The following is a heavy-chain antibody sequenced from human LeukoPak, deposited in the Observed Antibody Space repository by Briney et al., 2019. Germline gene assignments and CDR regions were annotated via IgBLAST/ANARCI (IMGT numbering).Heavy chain of an antibody. CDR1: GGSISTYY. V-gene: IGHV4-59*01. CDR2: LFSSGST. Sequence: PSETLSLTCTVSGGSISTYYWSWIRQPPGKGLEWIGYLFSSGSTNYNPSLKSRVTTSVDTSKNQFSLKLSSVTAADTAVYYCARDSSYCGGDCYSFDYWGQGTLVTVSS. D-gene: IGHD2-21*02. J-gene: IGHJ4*02. CDR3: ARDSSYCGGDCYSFDY.